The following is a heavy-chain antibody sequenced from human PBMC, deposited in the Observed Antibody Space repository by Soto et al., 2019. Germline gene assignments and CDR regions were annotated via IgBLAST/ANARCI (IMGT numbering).Heavy chain of an antibody. J-gene: IGHJ4*02. Sequence: SVKVSCKASGGTFSSYAISWVRQAPGQGLEWMGGIIPIFGTANYAQKFQGRVTITADESTSTAYMELSSLRSEYTAVYYCARVFSGSSSGPLSYWGQRTLVTVSS. D-gene: IGHD6-19*01. V-gene: IGHV1-69*13. CDR1: GGTFSSYA. CDR3: ARVFSGSSSGPLSY. CDR2: IIPIFGTA.